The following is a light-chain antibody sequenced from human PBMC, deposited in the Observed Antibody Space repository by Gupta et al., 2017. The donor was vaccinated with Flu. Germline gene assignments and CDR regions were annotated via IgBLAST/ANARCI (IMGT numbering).Light chain of an antibody. CDR1: QTINSN. J-gene: IGKJ4*01. Sequence: DIQMTQSPSSLPASVGDRVTITCRASQTINSNLNWYQQKPGRGPKLLIYASSSLQSGVPSRFSGSGYGTDFTLTISRRQPEDFATYYCQQRDSIPLTFGGGTXVEIK. CDR2: ASS. V-gene: IGKV1-39*01. CDR3: QQRDSIPLT.